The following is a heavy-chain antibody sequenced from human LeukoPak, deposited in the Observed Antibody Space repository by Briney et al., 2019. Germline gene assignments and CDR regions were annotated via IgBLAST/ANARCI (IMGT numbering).Heavy chain of an antibody. J-gene: IGHJ5*02. CDR2: INPNSGGT. Sequence: ASVKVSCKASGYTFTDYYMHWVRQAPGQGLEWMGWINPNSGGTNYAQKFQGRVTMTRDTSISTDYMELSRLRSDDTAVYYCARDLLNYYGSGTPTKNWFDPWGQGTLVTVSS. V-gene: IGHV1-2*02. D-gene: IGHD3-10*01. CDR3: ARDLLNYYGSGTPTKNWFDP. CDR1: GYTFTDYY.